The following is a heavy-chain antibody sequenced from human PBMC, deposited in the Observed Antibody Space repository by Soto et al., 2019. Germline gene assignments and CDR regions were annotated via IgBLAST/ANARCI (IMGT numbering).Heavy chain of an antibody. CDR1: GYTFTSYA. J-gene: IGHJ2*01. CDR2: INAGNGNT. Sequence: QVQLVQSGAEVKKPGASVKVSCKASGYTFTSYAMHWVRQAPGQRLERMGWINAGNGNTKYSQKFQGRVTITRDTSASTAYMELSSLRSEDTAVYYCARVPGYSIGALWGRGTLVTVSS. CDR3: ARVPGYSIGAL. V-gene: IGHV1-3*01. D-gene: IGHD2-21*01.